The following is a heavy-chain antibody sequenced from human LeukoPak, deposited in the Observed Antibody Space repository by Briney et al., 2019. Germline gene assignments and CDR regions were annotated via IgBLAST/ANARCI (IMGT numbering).Heavy chain of an antibody. CDR2: ISWNSGSI. CDR1: GFTFDDYA. Sequence: PGGSLRLSCAASGFTFDDYAMHWVRQAPGKGLEWVSGISWNSGSIGYADSVKGRFTISRDNAKNSLYLQMNSLRADDTAVYYCANWGRFDPWGQGTLVTVSS. CDR3: ANWGRFDP. V-gene: IGHV3-9*01. D-gene: IGHD3-16*01. J-gene: IGHJ5*02.